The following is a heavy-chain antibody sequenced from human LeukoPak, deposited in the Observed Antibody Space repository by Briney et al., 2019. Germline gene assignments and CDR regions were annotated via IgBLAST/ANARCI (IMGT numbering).Heavy chain of an antibody. Sequence: ASVKVSCKASGYTLTGYYLHWVRQAPGQGLEWMGWINPNTGATHSAQKFQGRITMSRDSSISTAYMDLSRLRSDDTAVYYCARDRVGSGWPRPYYFEVWGQGTLVTVSS. J-gene: IGHJ4*02. CDR2: INPNTGAT. V-gene: IGHV1-2*02. CDR3: ARDRVGSGWPRPYYFEV. D-gene: IGHD6-19*01. CDR1: GYTLTGYY.